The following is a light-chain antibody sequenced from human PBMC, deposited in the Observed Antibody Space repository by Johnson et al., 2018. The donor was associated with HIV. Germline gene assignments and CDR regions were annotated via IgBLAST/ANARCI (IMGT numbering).Light chain of an antibody. CDR2: ENN. CDR3: GTWDTSLSTYV. Sequence: QLVLTQPPSVSAAPGQKVTISCFGSDSDIGNNYVSCYQQLPGTAPKLLIYENNNRPSGIPDRFSGSKSGTSATLGIIGLQTGAEADYYCGTWDTSLSTYVFGTGTKVTVL. V-gene: IGLV1-51*02. CDR1: DSDIGNNY. J-gene: IGLJ1*01.